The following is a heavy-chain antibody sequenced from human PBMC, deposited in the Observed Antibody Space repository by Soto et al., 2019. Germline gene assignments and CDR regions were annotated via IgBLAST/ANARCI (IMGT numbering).Heavy chain of an antibody. Sequence: EVQLVESGGGLVQPGRSLRLSCTASGFTFGDYAMSWFRQAPGKGLEWVGFIRSKAYGGTTEYAASMKGRFTISRDDPKKIDHLQITSPNFEDMAVDYGTAPAREDYGSPTSVADWGTATLVTVAS. J-gene: IGHJ4*02. CDR3: TAPAREDYGSPTSVAD. CDR2: IRSKAYGGTT. CDR1: GFTFGDYA. D-gene: IGHD4-17*01. V-gene: IGHV3-49*03.